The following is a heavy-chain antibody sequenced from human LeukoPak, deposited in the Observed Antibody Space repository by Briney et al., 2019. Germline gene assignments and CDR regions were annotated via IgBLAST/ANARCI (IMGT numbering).Heavy chain of an antibody. CDR2: IRADAVTT. V-gene: IGHV3-23*01. CDR3: VKDDGWVQYAN. D-gene: IGHD5-24*01. Sequence: GGSLRLSCATSGFIFSHHGMNWVRQAPGKGLEWVSGIRADAVTTYYADSVKDRFIISRDNSKNTVYLQMNSLSAEDAAVYYCVKDDGWVQYANWGQGTLVTVSS. CDR1: GFIFSHHG. J-gene: IGHJ4*02.